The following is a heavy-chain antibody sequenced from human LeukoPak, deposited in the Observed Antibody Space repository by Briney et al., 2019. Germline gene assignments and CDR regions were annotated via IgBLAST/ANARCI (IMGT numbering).Heavy chain of an antibody. D-gene: IGHD3-10*01. CDR3: ARDSLMVRGVSYFDY. CDR2: IYYSGST. Sequence: SQTLSLTCIVSGGSISSGDYYWSWIRQPPGKGLEWIGYIYYSGSTYYNPSLKSRVTISVDTSKNQFSLKLSSVTAADTAVYYCARDSLMVRGVSYFDYWGQGTLVTVSS. V-gene: IGHV4-30-4*08. J-gene: IGHJ4*02. CDR1: GGSISSGDYY.